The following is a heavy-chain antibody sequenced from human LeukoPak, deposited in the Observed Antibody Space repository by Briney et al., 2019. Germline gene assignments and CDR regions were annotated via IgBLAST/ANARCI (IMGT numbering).Heavy chain of an antibody. V-gene: IGHV3-30*03. CDR3: AREGYYGSGSPPSLYFDY. CDR1: GFTFSSYA. Sequence: GGSLRLSCAASGFTFSSYAMSWVRQAPGKGLEWVAVTSSDLNVKLYADSVKGRFTISRDNSRSTLYLQMNSLRPEDTAIYYCAREGYYGSGSPPSLYFDYWGQGTLVTVS. D-gene: IGHD3-10*01. CDR2: TSSDLNVK. J-gene: IGHJ4*02.